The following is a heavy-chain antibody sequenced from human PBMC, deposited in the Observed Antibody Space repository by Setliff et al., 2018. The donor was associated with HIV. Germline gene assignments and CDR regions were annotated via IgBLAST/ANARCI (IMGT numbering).Heavy chain of an antibody. CDR1: GDSITSSYY. Sequence: PSETLSLTCTVSGDSITSSYYWGWIRQPPGKGLEWIGSIYSSGSTYYNPSLKSRVTISVDTSKNQFSLKLSSVTAADTAVYYCARGLSFYDPGGFDYGGQGTLVTVSS. J-gene: IGHJ4*02. V-gene: IGHV4-38-2*02. CDR3: ARGLSFYDPGGFDY. D-gene: IGHD3-22*01. CDR2: IYSSGST.